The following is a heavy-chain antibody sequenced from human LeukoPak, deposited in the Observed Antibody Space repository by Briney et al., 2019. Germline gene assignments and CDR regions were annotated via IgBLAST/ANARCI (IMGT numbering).Heavy chain of an antibody. Sequence: SQTLSLICTVSGGSISSGDYYWSWIRQPPGKGLEWIGYIYYSGSTYYNPSLKSRVTISVDTSKNQFSLKLSSVTAADTAVYYCARDAHWGLGWFDPWGQGTLVTVSS. CDR1: GGSISSGDYY. CDR3: ARDAHWGLGWFDP. J-gene: IGHJ5*02. CDR2: IYYSGST. D-gene: IGHD7-27*01. V-gene: IGHV4-30-4*08.